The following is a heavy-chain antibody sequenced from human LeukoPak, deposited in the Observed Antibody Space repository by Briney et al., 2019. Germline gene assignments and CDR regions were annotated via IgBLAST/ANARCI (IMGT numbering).Heavy chain of an antibody. CDR3: ARGIKRRGYYYDSSGYFPSDDAFDI. J-gene: IGHJ3*02. CDR2: IYTSGST. V-gene: IGHV4-4*07. D-gene: IGHD3-22*01. CDR1: GGSISSYY. Sequence: SETLSLTCTVSGGSISSYYWSWIRQPAGKGLEWIGRIYTSGSTNYNPSLKSRVTMSVDTSKNQFSLKLSSVTAADTAVYYCARGIKRRGYYYDSSGYFPSDDAFDIWGQGTMVTVSS.